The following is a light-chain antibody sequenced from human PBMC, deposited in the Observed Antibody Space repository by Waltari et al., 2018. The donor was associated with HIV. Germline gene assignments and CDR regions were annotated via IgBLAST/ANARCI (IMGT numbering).Light chain of an antibody. J-gene: IGLJ3*02. CDR3: QTWDSSSVV. V-gene: IGLV3-1*01. CDR2: QDT. Sequence: SYDLTQPPSLSVSPGQTANITCSGDNLGEKFTSWYHQKPGQSPVLVIYQDTKRPSGVPERFSGANSGITATLTICGTQSMDEADYYCQTWDSSSVVFGGGTKLTVL. CDR1: NLGEKF.